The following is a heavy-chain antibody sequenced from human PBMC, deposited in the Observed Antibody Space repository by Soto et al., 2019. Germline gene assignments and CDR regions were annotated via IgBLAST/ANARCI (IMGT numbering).Heavy chain of an antibody. V-gene: IGHV3-9*01. CDR2: ISWNSGSI. CDR1: GFTFDDYA. Sequence: GGSLRLSCAASGFTFDDYAMHWVRQAPGKGLEWVSGISWNSGSIGYADSVKGRFTISRDNAKNSLYLQMNSLRAEDPALYYFSKDTRRTFTELGYCSSPSCLNRYAFDIWGQGTMVTVS. CDR3: SKDTRRTFTELGYCSSPSCLNRYAFDI. D-gene: IGHD2-2*01. J-gene: IGHJ3*02.